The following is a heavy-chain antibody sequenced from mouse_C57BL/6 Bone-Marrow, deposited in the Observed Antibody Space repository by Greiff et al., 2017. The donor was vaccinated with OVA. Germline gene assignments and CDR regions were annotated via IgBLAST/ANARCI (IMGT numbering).Heavy chain of an antibody. J-gene: IGHJ3*01. D-gene: IGHD2-5*01. CDR1: GYTFTSYG. Sequence: VQLQQSGAELARPGASVKLSCKASGYTFTSYGISWVKQRTGQGLEWIGEIYPRSGNTYYNEKFKGKATLTADKSSSTAYMELRSLTSEDSAVYFCARGHYSNCEGAYWGQGTLVTVSA. V-gene: IGHV1-81*01. CDR2: IYPRSGNT. CDR3: ARGHYSNCEGAY.